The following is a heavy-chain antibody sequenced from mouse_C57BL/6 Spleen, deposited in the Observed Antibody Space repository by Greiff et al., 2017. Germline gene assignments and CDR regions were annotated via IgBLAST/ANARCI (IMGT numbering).Heavy chain of an antibody. J-gene: IGHJ4*01. CDR1: GFTFSSYG. CDR2: ISSGGSYT. Sequence: EVQLVESGGDLVKPGGSLKLSCAASGFTFSSYGMSWVRQTPDKRLEWVATISSGGSYTYYPDSVKGRFTISRDNAKNTLYLQMSSLKSDDTAMYYCARLYGNYALYYAMDYWGQGTSVTVSS. CDR3: ARLYGNYALYYAMDY. D-gene: IGHD2-1*01. V-gene: IGHV5-6*01.